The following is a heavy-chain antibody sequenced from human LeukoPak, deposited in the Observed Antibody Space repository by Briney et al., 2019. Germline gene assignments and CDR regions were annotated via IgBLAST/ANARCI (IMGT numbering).Heavy chain of an antibody. D-gene: IGHD2-15*01. Sequence: SETLSLTCTVSGGSISNKYWSWIRQPPGKGLEWIGEINHSGSTNYNPSLKSRVTISVDTSKNQFSLKLSSVTAADTAVYYCARQRVVGQYYYYYYMDVWGKGTTVTISS. CDR2: INHSGST. CDR1: GGSISNKY. J-gene: IGHJ6*03. CDR3: ARQRVVGQYYYYYYMDV. V-gene: IGHV4-34*01.